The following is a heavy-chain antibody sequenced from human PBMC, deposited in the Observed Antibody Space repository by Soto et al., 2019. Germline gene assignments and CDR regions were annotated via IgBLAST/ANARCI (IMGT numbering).Heavy chain of an antibody. Sequence: SVKVSCKASGGTFSDYAFSWVRQAPGQGLEWMGGIIPIVGTASYSQKFQGRVTITADEPTSTVYMELNSLRSEDTAVYYCARVGAPGLYFFDYWGQGTLVTVSS. CDR3: ARVGAPGLYFFDY. V-gene: IGHV1-69*01. CDR2: IIPIVGTA. D-gene: IGHD6-19*01. J-gene: IGHJ4*02. CDR1: GGTFSDYA.